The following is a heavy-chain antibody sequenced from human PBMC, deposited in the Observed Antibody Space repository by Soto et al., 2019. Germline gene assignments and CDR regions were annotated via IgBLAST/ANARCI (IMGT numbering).Heavy chain of an antibody. CDR3: VRGRYGSEIH. Sequence: EVRLVESGGGLVQPGGSLRLSCAASGFTVSSNYMTWVRQAPGKGLEWVSLLYNGGATHYESSVKGRFTISSHCSQNTLFLKMTSLRTEDTATYYCVRGRYGSEIHWGQGTKVTVSS. V-gene: IGHV3-53*04. J-gene: IGHJ4*02. D-gene: IGHD3-10*01. CDR2: LYNGGAT. CDR1: GFTVSSNY.